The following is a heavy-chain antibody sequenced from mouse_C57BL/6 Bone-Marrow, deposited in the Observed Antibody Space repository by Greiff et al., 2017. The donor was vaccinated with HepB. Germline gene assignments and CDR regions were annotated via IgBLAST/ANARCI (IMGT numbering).Heavy chain of an antibody. Sequence: VQLQQSGAELVRPGASVKLSCTASGFNIKDDYMHWVKQRPEQGLEWIGWIDPENGDTEYASKFQGKAPITADTSSNTAYLQLSSLTSEDTAVDYCTSCMTTVPPWFAYWGQGTLVTVSA. CDR1: GFNIKDDY. D-gene: IGHD1-1*01. J-gene: IGHJ3*01. V-gene: IGHV14-4*01. CDR2: IDPENGDT. CDR3: TSCMTTVPPWFAY.